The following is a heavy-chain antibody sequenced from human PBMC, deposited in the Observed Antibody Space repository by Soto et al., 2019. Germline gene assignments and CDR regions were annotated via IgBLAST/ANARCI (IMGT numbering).Heavy chain of an antibody. CDR1: GYTFTSYA. CDR3: ARSIVVVTALDY. Sequence: ASVKVSCKASGYTFTSYAMHWVRQAPGQRLEWMGWINAGNGNTKYSQKYQGRVTITRDISASTAYMEMSSLRSEDTAVYYCARSIVVVTALDYWGQGTLVTVSS. V-gene: IGHV1-3*01. J-gene: IGHJ4*02. CDR2: INAGNGNT. D-gene: IGHD2-21*02.